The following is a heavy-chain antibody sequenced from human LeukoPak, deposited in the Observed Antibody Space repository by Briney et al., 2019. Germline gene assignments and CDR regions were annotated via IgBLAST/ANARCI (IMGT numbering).Heavy chain of an antibody. CDR1: GYTFTSYY. Sequence: ASVKVSCKASGYTFTSYYMHWVRQAPGQGLEWMGIINPSGGSTSYAQKFQGRVTMTRDTSTSTAYMELRSLRSDDTAVYYCARSPHYDFWSGYEDYWGQGTLVTVSS. J-gene: IGHJ4*02. CDR2: INPSGGST. CDR3: ARSPHYDFWSGYEDY. V-gene: IGHV1-46*01. D-gene: IGHD3-3*01.